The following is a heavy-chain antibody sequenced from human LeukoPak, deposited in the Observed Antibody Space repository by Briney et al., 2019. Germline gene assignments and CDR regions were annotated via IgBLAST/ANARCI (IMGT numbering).Heavy chain of an antibody. CDR3: ARDLLGTMVRGT. CDR2: INPNSGGT. Sequence: ASVKVSCKASGYTFTGYYMHWVRQAPGQGLEWMGWINPNSGGTNYAQKFRGRVTMTRDTSISTAYMELSRLRSDDTAVYYCARDLLGTMVRGTWGQGTMVTVSS. D-gene: IGHD3-10*01. V-gene: IGHV1-2*02. J-gene: IGHJ3*01. CDR1: GYTFTGYY.